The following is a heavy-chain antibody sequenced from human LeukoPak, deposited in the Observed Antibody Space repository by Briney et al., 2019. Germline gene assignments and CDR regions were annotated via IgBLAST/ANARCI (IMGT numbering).Heavy chain of an antibody. Sequence: GGSLRLSCSASGFTFSTYTTNWVRQTPGKGLQWVALIYSSGDSYTADSVKGRFTISRDNSENTLYLQMDSLRAEDTAVYYCATGYYFGSGSSGYLDYWGQGTLVTVSS. CDR2: IYSSGDS. V-gene: IGHV3-53*01. CDR3: ATGYYFGSGSSGYLDY. D-gene: IGHD3-10*01. J-gene: IGHJ4*02. CDR1: GFTFSTYT.